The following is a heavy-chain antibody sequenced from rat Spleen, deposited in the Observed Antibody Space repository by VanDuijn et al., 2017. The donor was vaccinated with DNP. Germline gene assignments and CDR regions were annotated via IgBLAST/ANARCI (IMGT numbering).Heavy chain of an antibody. J-gene: IGHJ1*01. V-gene: IGHV5-25*01. CDR2: MSPTTRSS. Sequence: EVQLVESGGGLVQPGRSLKLSCAASGFSFSDYDMAWVRQAPTKGLEWVACMSPTTRSSYYRDSVRGRFTVSRDDATSTLYLQMDSLRSEDTATYYCARGSGTYYWYFDFWGPGTMVTVSS. D-gene: IGHD5-1*01. CDR1: GFSFSDYD. CDR3: ARGSGTYYWYFDF.